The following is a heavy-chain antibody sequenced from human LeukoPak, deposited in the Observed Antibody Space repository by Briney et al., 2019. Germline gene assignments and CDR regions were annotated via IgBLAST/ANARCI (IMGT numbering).Heavy chain of an antibody. CDR1: GYTLTELS. CDR3: AAKTRWAPFFDY. D-gene: IGHD4-23*01. Sequence: GASVKVSCKVSGYTLTELSMHWVRQAPGKGLEWMGGFDPEDGETIYAQKFQGRVTMTEDTSTDTAYMELSSLRSEDTAIYYCAAKTRWAPFFDYWGQGTLVTVSS. V-gene: IGHV1-24*01. J-gene: IGHJ4*02. CDR2: FDPEDGET.